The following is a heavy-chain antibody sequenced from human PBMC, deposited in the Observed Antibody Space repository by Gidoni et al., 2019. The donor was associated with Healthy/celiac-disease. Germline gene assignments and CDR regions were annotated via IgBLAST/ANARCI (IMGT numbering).Heavy chain of an antibody. Sequence: EVQLVESGGGLIQPGGSLRLSCAASGFTVSSNYMSWVRQAPGKGLEWVSVIYSGGSTYYADSVKGLFTISRDNSKNTLYLQMNSLRAEDTAVYYCARDRVVPAAIRSRYYGMDVWGQGTTVTVSS. CDR1: GFTVSSNY. CDR3: ARDRVVPAAIRSRYYGMDV. J-gene: IGHJ6*02. CDR2: IYSGGST. V-gene: IGHV3-53*01. D-gene: IGHD2-2*01.